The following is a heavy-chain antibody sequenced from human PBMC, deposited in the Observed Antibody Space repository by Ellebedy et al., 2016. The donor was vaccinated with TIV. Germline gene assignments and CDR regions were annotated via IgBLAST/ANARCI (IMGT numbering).Heavy chain of an antibody. J-gene: IGHJ4*02. Sequence: GESLKISCAASGFTFSNYGMYWVRQAPGKGLEWVAAISYDGGYKNSADSVKGRFTVSRDNSMTTVYLEMNSLRAEDTALYYCARDLDKSSGWYGGAAYWGQGTQVTVSS. CDR1: GFTFSNYG. CDR2: ISYDGGYK. CDR3: ARDLDKSSGWYGGAAY. D-gene: IGHD6-19*01. V-gene: IGHV3-30*03.